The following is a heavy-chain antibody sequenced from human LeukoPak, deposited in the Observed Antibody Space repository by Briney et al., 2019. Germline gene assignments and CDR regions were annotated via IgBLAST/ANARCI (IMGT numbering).Heavy chain of an antibody. CDR1: GFTFSSNA. V-gene: IGHV3-30-3*01. D-gene: IGHD6-13*01. CDR3: ARGSGSSTRGWFDP. Sequence: PGGSLRLSCAASGFTFSSNAMLWVRQAPGKGLEWVAVISYDASNKYYADSVKGRFTISRDNSKNTLYLQMNSLRGEDTSVYYCARGSGSSTRGWFDPWGQGTLVTVSS. CDR2: ISYDASNK. J-gene: IGHJ5*02.